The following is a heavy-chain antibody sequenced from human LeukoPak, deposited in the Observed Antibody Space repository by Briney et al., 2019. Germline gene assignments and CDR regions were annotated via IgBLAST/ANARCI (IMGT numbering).Heavy chain of an antibody. CDR3: ARGFARITFWAFDI. CDR1: GYTFTSYG. CDR2: MNPNSGNT. J-gene: IGHJ3*02. Sequence: ASVKVSCKASGYTFTSYGISWVRQATGQGLEWMGWMNPNSGNTGYAQKFQGRVTMTRNTSISTAYMELSSLRSEDTAVYYCARGFARITFWAFDIWGQGTMVTVSS. D-gene: IGHD3-16*01. V-gene: IGHV1-8*02.